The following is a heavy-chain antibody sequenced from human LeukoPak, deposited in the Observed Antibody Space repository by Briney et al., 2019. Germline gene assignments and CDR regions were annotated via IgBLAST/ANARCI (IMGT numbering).Heavy chain of an antibody. J-gene: IGHJ4*02. CDR1: GFTFSSYA. V-gene: IGHV3-23*01. CDR3: AKSPLLWFGELSDY. D-gene: IGHD3-10*01. CDR2: ISGSGGST. Sequence: GGSLRLSCAASGFTFSSYAMSWVRQAPGKGLEWVSAISGSGGSTYYADSVKGRFTISRDNSKNTLYLQMNSLRAEDTAVYYCAKSPLLWFGELSDYWGQGTLVTASS.